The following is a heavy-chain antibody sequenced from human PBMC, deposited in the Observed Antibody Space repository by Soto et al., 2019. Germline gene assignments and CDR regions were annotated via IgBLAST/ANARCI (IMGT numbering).Heavy chain of an antibody. J-gene: IGHJ4*02. CDR1: GGTFSSYT. V-gene: IGHV1-69*04. D-gene: IGHD2-21*01. CDR2: IIPILGIA. CDR3: ARDGCGGDCYDKFIDY. Sequence: ASVKVSCKASGGTFSSYTISWVRQAPGQGLEWMGRIIPILGIANYAQKFQGRVTITADKSTSTAYMELSSLRSEDTAVYYCARDGCGGDCYDKFIDYWGQGTLVTVSS.